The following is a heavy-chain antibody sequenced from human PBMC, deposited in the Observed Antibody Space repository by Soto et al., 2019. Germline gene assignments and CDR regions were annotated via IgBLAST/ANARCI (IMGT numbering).Heavy chain of an antibody. CDR1: GFTVSTNF. V-gene: IGHV3-53*01. Sequence: PGGSLRLSCAASGFTVSTNFMNWVRQAPGKGLEWVSIIYDSGDIHYAESVKGRFTISRDNSKNTLYLQMSSLRAEDTAVYYCARCDYCGSGEGAFDIWGQGTVVTVSS. CDR3: ARCDYCGSGEGAFDI. D-gene: IGHD2-21*01. J-gene: IGHJ3*02. CDR2: IYDSGDI.